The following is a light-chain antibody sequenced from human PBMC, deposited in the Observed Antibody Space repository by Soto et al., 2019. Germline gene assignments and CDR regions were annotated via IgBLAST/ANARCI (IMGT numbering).Light chain of an antibody. Sequence: DIQMTQSPFSLSASVGDRVTITCRASQSIISYLNWYQQKPGKAPKLLIYAASSLQSGAPSRFSGSGSGTDFPLTISSLQPEDFATYYCQQSYSTPPTFGQGTKVDIK. V-gene: IGKV1-39*01. CDR3: QQSYSTPPT. CDR1: QSIISY. J-gene: IGKJ1*01. CDR2: AAS.